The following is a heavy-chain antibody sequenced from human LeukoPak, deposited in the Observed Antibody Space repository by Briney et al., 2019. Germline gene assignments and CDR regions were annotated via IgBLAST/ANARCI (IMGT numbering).Heavy chain of an antibody. CDR3: AKDDSPRGSSGWYNFDY. D-gene: IGHD6-19*01. CDR1: GFTFDVYA. Sequence: PGRSLRLSCAASGFTFDVYAMHWVRQAPGKGLEWVSGISWNSGSIGYADSVKGRFTISRDNAKNSLYLQMNSLRAEDTALYYCAKDDSPRGSSGWYNFDYWGQGTLVTVSS. CDR2: ISWNSGSI. J-gene: IGHJ4*02. V-gene: IGHV3-9*01.